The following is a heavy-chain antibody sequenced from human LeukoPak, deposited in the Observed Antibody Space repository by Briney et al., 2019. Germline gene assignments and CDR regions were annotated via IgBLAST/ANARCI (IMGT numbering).Heavy chain of an antibody. CDR1: GFTFSDYY. D-gene: IGHD6-13*01. J-gene: IGHJ3*02. CDR3: VRVGRAVAAAGFGAFEI. CDR2: ISSGGRTI. Sequence: GGSLRLSCAASGFTFSDYYMTWIRQAPGKGLEWVSYISSGGRTIYYADSVKGRFTISRDNAKNSLYLQLNSLRAEDTAVYYCVRVGRAVAAAGFGAFEIWGQGIMVTVSS. V-gene: IGHV3-11*01.